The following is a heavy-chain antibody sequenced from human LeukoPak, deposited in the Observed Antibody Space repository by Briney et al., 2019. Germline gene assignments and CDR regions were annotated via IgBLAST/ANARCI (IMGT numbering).Heavy chain of an antibody. CDR1: GYDFINYA. CDR2: ISPFNGQT. V-gene: IGHV1-18*01. Sequence: ASVKVSCKASGYDFINYAITWVRQAPGQGLEWMGWISPFNGQTNYAQNLQGRFTMTIATTTSAASMELRGLRSDDTGLYYCARVWDYSPRGRFDDWGQGSRVTVSS. J-gene: IGHJ4*02. CDR3: ARVWDYSPRGRFDD. D-gene: IGHD4-11*01.